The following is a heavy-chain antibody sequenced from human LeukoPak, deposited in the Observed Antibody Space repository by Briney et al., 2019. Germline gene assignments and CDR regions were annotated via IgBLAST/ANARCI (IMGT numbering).Heavy chain of an antibody. CDR1: GFTFSSYW. D-gene: IGHD3-10*01. CDR3: ARVFPRGCFGY. V-gene: IGHV3-7*01. Sequence: GGSLRLSCAASGFTFSSYWMSWVRQAPGKGLEWVANIKQDGSEKYYVDSVKGRFTISRDNAKNSLYLQTNSLRAEDTAVYYCARVFPRGCFGYWGQGTLVTVSS. J-gene: IGHJ4*02. CDR2: IKQDGSEK.